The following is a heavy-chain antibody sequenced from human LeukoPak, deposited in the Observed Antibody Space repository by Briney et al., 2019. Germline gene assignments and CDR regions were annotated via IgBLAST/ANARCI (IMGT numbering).Heavy chain of an antibody. CDR1: GYSISSSYY. Sequence: PSETLSLTCTVSGYSISSSYYWGWIRQPPGKGLEWIGSIYYSGSTYYNPSPKSRVTISVDTSKNQFSLKLSSVTAADTAVYYCARVPEVAYAFDIWGQGTMVTVSS. D-gene: IGHD5-12*01. CDR2: IYYSGST. CDR3: ARVPEVAYAFDI. V-gene: IGHV4-38-2*02. J-gene: IGHJ3*02.